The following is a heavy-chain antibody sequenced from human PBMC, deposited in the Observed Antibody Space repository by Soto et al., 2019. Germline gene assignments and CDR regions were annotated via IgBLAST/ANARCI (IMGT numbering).Heavy chain of an antibody. Sequence: EVQLVESGGGLVKPGGSLRLSCAASGFTFSSYSMNWVRQAPGKGLELVSSITSSSSYIYYADSVKGRITISGDNAKNSQYLQMKSLRAEDTAVYYCARARHKATYSYGMAVWGQGTTVTVSS. CDR3: ARARHKATYSYGMAV. CDR1: GFTFSSYS. CDR2: ITSSSSYI. V-gene: IGHV3-21*01. J-gene: IGHJ6*02.